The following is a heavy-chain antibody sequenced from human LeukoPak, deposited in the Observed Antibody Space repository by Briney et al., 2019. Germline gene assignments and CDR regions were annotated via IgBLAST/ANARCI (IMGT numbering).Heavy chain of an antibody. J-gene: IGHJ6*03. Sequence: SETLSLTCTVSGGSISSYYWSWLWQPPGKGLEWIGYIYYSGSTNYSPSLKRRVTISVDTSKNQFSLKLSSVTAADTAVYYCARETSQKGAHYMDVWGKGTTVTISS. CDR3: ARETSQKGAHYMDV. D-gene: IGHD3-16*01. V-gene: IGHV4-59*01. CDR2: IYYSGST. CDR1: GGSISSYY.